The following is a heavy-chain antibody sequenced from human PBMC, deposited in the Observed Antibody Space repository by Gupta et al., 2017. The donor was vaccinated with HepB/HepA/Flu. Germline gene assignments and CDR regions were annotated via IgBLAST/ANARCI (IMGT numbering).Heavy chain of an antibody. CDR2: ISGNSVYT. Sequence: EVHFLESGGCLVLPGGSLRLSCEASGFTVKGHAMTWVRQGRGKGVEGSSTISGNSVYTSDEDSTQSRFTISRDNSRNTLYLQINSLRGGDTAVYYCWKSGQWRIPDLDVWGQGVRVTVSS. J-gene: IGHJ6*02. D-gene: IGHD6-19*01. CDR3: WKSGQWRIPDLDV. V-gene: IGHV3-23*01. CDR1: GFTVKGHA.